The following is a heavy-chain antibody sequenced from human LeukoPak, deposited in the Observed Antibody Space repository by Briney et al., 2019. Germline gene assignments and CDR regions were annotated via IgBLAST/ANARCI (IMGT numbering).Heavy chain of an antibody. V-gene: IGHV1-18*04. J-gene: IGHJ4*02. CDR2: ISPYNGNT. Sequence: ASVKVSCKASGYTFTSYGVSWVRQAPGQGLEWMAWISPYNGNTHFADKLQGRVTLSTDIFTSTAYMELWSLRSDDTAVYYCARGDSGLDYWGQGTLVTVSS. CDR3: ARGDSGLDY. CDR1: GYTFTSYG.